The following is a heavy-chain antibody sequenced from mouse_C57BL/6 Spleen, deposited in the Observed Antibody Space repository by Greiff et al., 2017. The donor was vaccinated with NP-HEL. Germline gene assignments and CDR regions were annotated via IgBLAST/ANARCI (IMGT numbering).Heavy chain of an antibody. V-gene: IGHV1-82*01. Sequence: QVQLQQSGPELVKPGASVKISCKASGYAFSSSWMNWVKQRPGKGLEWIGRIYPGDGDTNYNGKFKGKATLTADKSSSTAYMQLSSLTSEDSAVYFCAREAIYYYGSSYWYFDVWGTGTTVTVSS. CDR3: AREAIYYYGSSYWYFDV. J-gene: IGHJ1*03. CDR2: IYPGDGDT. D-gene: IGHD1-1*01. CDR1: GYAFSSSW.